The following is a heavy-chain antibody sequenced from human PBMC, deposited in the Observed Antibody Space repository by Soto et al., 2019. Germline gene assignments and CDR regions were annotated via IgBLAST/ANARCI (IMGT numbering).Heavy chain of an antibody. J-gene: IGHJ4*02. V-gene: IGHV4-34*01. CDR3: ASTRLYYYDSSGYYRN. Sequence: QVQLVESGGGVVQPGRSLRLSCAASGFTFSSYAMHWVRQAPGKGLEWIGEINHSGSTNYNPSLKSRVTISVDTSKNQFSLKLSSVTAADTAVYYCASTRLYYYDSSGYYRNWGQGTLVTVSS. CDR1: GFTFSSYA. CDR2: INHSGST. D-gene: IGHD3-22*01.